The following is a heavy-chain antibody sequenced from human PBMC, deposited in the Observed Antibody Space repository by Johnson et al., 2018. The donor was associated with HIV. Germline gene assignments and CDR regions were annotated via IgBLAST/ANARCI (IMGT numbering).Heavy chain of an antibody. D-gene: IGHD3-3*01. Sequence: QVQLVESGGGVVQPGRSLRLSCAASGFTFSSYAMHWVRQAPGKGLEWVAVISYDGSNKYYADSVKGRFTISRDNSKNTLYLQMNSLRAEDTAVYYCARGGNRYYNFWSGYYRDAFDIWGQGTMVTVSS. J-gene: IGHJ3*02. V-gene: IGHV3-30*14. CDR2: ISYDGSNK. CDR1: GFTFSSYA. CDR3: ARGGNRYYNFWSGYYRDAFDI.